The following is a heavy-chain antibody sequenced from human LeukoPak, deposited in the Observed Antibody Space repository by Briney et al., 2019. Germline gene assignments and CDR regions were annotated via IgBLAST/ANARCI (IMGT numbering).Heavy chain of an antibody. CDR1: GGSISSSSYY. CDR3: ARHRYYYGSGNPGYFDY. J-gene: IGHJ4*02. D-gene: IGHD3-10*01. V-gene: IGHV4-39*01. CDR2: IYYSGST. Sequence: ASETLSLTCTVSGGSISSSSYYWGWIRQPPGKGLEWIGSIYYSGSTYYNPSLKSRVTISVDTSKNQFSLKLSSVTAADTAVYYCARHRYYYGSGNPGYFDYWGQGTLVTVSS.